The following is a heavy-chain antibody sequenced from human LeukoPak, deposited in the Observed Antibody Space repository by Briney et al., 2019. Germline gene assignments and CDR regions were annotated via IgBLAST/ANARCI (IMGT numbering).Heavy chain of an antibody. CDR2: IYYSGST. CDR3: ARTMVRGDAFDI. Sequence: SETLSLTCTVSGGPISSYYWSWIRQPPGKGLEWIGYIYYSGSTNYNPSLKSRVTISVDTSKNQFSLKLSSVTAADTAVYYCARTMVRGDAFDIWGQGTMVTVSS. CDR1: GGPISSYY. D-gene: IGHD3-10*01. J-gene: IGHJ3*02. V-gene: IGHV4-59*01.